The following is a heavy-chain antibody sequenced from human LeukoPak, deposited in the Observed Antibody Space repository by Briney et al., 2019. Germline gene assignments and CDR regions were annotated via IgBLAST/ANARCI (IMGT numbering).Heavy chain of an antibody. CDR2: ISYDGSNK. J-gene: IGHJ6*03. CDR1: GFTFSSYA. V-gene: IGHV3-30*04. Sequence: GGSLRLSCAASGFTFSSYAMHWVRQAPGKGLEWVAVISYDGSNKYYADSVKGRFTISRDNSKNTLYLQMNSLRAEDTAVYYCARDGCEMGGSCYEYYYYYYMDVWGKGTTVTVPS. D-gene: IGHD2-15*01. CDR3: ARDGCEMGGSCYEYYYYYYMDV.